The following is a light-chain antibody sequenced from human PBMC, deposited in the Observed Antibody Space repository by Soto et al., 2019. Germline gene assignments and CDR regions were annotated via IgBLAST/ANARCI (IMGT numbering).Light chain of an antibody. CDR1: SGHSSYA. J-gene: IGLJ3*02. Sequence: QPVLTQSPSASASLGASVKLTCTLSSGHSSYAIAWHQQQPEKGPRYLMKLNSDGSHSKGDGIPDRFSGSSSGAERYLTXXXXXXXXXXXYYCQTWGTGIWVFGGGTKL. CDR2: LNSDGSH. CDR3: QTWGTGIWV. V-gene: IGLV4-69*01.